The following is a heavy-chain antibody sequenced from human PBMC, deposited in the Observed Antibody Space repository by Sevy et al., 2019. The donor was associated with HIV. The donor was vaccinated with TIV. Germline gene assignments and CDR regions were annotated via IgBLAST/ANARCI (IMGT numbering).Heavy chain of an antibody. CDR3: ARERYCSGGSCYSGGHYFDY. V-gene: IGHV1-69*13. CDR2: IIPIFGTA. D-gene: IGHD2-15*01. Sequence: ASVKVSCKASGGTFSSYAISWVRQAPGQGLEWMGGIIPIFGTANYAQKFQGRVTITADESTSTAYMGLSSLRSEDTAVYYCARERYCSGGSCYSGGHYFDYWGQGTLVTVSS. J-gene: IGHJ4*02. CDR1: GGTFSSYA.